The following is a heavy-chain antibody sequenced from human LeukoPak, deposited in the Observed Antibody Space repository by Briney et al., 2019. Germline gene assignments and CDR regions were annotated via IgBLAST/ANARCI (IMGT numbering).Heavy chain of an antibody. V-gene: IGHV3-9*01. CDR2: ISYSSGSI. CDR1: GFTFYEYA. J-gene: IGHJ3*01. D-gene: IGHD1-26*01. Sequence: GGSLRLSRAASGFTFYEYAMHWVRQAPGQGLEWVSGISYSSGSIGYVDSVKGRFTISRGNAKNSLYLQMNSLRVEDTALYYCAKDRGGSSELGDAFDVWGQGTMVRVPS. CDR3: AKDRGGSSELGDAFDV.